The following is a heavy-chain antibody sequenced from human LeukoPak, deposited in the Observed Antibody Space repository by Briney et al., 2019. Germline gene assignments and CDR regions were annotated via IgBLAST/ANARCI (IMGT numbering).Heavy chain of an antibody. V-gene: IGHV3-48*02. J-gene: IGHJ4*02. CDR1: GFTVSSNY. CDR2: ISSGSSTI. Sequence: GGSLRLSCAASGFTVSSNYMSWVRQAPGKGLEWVSYISSGSSTIYYADSVKGRFTISRDSAKNSLYLQMNSLRDDDTAVYYCARDQGTGYYFDYWGQGTLVTVSS. D-gene: IGHD3-10*01. CDR3: ARDQGTGYYFDY.